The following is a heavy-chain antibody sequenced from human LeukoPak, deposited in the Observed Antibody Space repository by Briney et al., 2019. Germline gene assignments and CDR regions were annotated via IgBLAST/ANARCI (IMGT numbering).Heavy chain of an antibody. Sequence: GGSLRLSCAASGFTFSSYAMSWVRQAPGKGLEWVSGISGGGGAPNYADSVKGRFTISRDNSKNTLYLQMNSLTDEDTAVYYCAKVTTGFWVCDHWGQGTLVTVSS. CDR2: ISGGGGAP. J-gene: IGHJ5*02. D-gene: IGHD4-17*01. V-gene: IGHV3-23*01. CDR1: GFTFSSYA. CDR3: AKVTTGFWVCDH.